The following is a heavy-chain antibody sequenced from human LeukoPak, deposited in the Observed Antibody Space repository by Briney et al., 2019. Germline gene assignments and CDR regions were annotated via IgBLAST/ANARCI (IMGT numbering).Heavy chain of an antibody. Sequence: SETLSLTCTVSGGSISSYYWSWIRQPPGKGLEWIGYIYYSGSTNYNPSLKSRVTISVDTSKNQFSLKLSSVTAADTAVYYCALIGATAMDVWGQGTTVTVSS. J-gene: IGHJ6*02. V-gene: IGHV4-59*08. D-gene: IGHD5-12*01. CDR3: ALIGATAMDV. CDR2: IYYSGST. CDR1: GGSISSYY.